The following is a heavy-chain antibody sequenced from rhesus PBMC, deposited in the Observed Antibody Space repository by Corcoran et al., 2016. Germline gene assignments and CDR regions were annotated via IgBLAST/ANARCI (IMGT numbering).Heavy chain of an antibody. CDR1: GYSISSGYG. Sequence: QVQLQESGPGLVKPSETLSLTCAVSGYSISSGYGWSWIRQPPGKGLEAIGYISYSGTSYYTPSLKGRVTISRATSKNQFSLKLSSGTAADTAVYYCARRPYSGYSSFDYWGQGVLVTVSS. V-gene: IGHV4-127*01. CDR3: ARRPYSGYSSFDY. D-gene: IGHD5-24*01. J-gene: IGHJ4*01. CDR2: ISYSGTS.